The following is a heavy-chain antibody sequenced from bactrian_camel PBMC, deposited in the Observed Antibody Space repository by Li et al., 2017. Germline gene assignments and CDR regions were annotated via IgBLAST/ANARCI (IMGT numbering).Heavy chain of an antibody. Sequence: HVQLVESGGGSAEAGGSLSLLCSASGFTADNFEMGWYRQTPGDDCELVADIESNGATYYRDSVKGRFTISQDNAKNTVDLQMSSLKPEDTAMYYCALSQRRWSFCTSHLPDFTNWGPGTQVTVS. V-gene: IGHV3S55*01. J-gene: IGHJ4*01. D-gene: IGHD2*01. CDR2: IESNGAT. CDR1: GFTADNFE. CDR3: ALSQRRWSFCTSHLPDFTN.